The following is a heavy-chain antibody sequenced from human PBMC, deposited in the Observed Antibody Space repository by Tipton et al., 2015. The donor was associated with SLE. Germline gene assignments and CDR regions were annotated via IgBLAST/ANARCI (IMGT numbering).Heavy chain of an antibody. CDR2: ISAYNGNT. V-gene: IGHV1-18*01. CDR3: ARDRGSSWTGYYGMDV. Sequence: QSGPEVKKPGSSVKVSCKASGGTFSSYAISWVRQAPGQGLEWMGWISAYNGNTNYAQKLQGRVTMTTDTSTSTAYMELRSLRSDDTAVYYCARDRGSSWTGYYGMDVWGQGTTVTVSS. CDR1: GGTFSSYA. D-gene: IGHD6-13*01. J-gene: IGHJ6*02.